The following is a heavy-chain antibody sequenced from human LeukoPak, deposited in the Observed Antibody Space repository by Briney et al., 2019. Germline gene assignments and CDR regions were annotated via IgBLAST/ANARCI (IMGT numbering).Heavy chain of an antibody. D-gene: IGHD3-10*01. CDR1: GGPISNYY. J-gene: IGHJ4*02. Sequence: SETLSLTCSVSGGPISNYYWSWIRLPPGKGLEWIGYVHYSGITKCNPSVKSRVTISLDTSSSQFSLKLSSVTAADTAVYYCASSGNYYFTLDYWGQGTLVTVSS. CDR3: ASSGNYYFTLDY. CDR2: VHYSGIT. V-gene: IGHV4-59*08.